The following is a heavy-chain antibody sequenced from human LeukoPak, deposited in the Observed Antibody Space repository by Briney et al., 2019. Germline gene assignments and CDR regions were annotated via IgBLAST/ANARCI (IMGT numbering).Heavy chain of an antibody. Sequence: PGGSLRLSCAASGFTFSSYGMSWVRQAPGRGLEWVSVITASGDNTYHADSVKGRFTISRDNSKNTLYLQMNSLRAEDTAVYYCAKVRLHYYGSGSYYNFDYWGQGTLVTVSS. CDR2: ITASGDNT. J-gene: IGHJ4*02. V-gene: IGHV3-23*01. CDR3: AKVRLHYYGSGSYYNFDY. D-gene: IGHD3-10*01. CDR1: GFTFSSYG.